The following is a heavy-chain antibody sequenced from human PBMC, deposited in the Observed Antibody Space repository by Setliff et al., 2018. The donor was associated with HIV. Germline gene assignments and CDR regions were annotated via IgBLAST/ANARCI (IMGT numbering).Heavy chain of an antibody. V-gene: IGHV1-2*02. CDR3: ASAGAWQRNALDI. CDR2: INPNSGGT. J-gene: IGHJ3*02. Sequence: ASVKVSCKASGYTFTGYYMHWVRQAPGQGLEWMGWINPNSGGTKFAQKFQGRVTMTRDTSTNTAYMELSSLRSEDTAVYYCASAGAWQRNALDIWGQGTMVTVSS. D-gene: IGHD5-12*01. CDR1: GYTFTGYY.